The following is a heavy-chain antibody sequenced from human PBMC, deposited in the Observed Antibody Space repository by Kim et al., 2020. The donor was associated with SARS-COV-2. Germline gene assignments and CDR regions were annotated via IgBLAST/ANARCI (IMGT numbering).Heavy chain of an antibody. D-gene: IGHD3-10*01. Sequence: GGSLRLSCAASGFTFRDYFMSWIRQAPGKGLEWISYITSTSGTIYYVDSVKGRFTISRDNAKNSLYLQMDSLRADDTAVYYCARDRGSLLFDHWGQGTL. CDR1: GFTFRDYF. J-gene: IGHJ4*02. CDR3: ARDRGSLLFDH. V-gene: IGHV3-11*01. CDR2: ITSTSGTI.